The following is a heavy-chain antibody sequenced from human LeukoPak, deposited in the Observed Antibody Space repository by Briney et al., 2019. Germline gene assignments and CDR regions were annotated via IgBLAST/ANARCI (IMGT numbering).Heavy chain of an antibody. V-gene: IGHV1-69*13. J-gene: IGHJ4*02. Sequence: SVKVSCKASGGTFSSYAISWVRQAPGQGLEWMGGIIPIFGTANYAQKFQGRVTITADESTSTAYMELSSLRSEDTAVYYCARGRELDGTRGVVDYWGQGTLVTVSS. CDR3: ARGRELDGTRGVVDY. CDR2: IIPIFGTA. CDR1: GGTFSSYA. D-gene: IGHD3-10*01.